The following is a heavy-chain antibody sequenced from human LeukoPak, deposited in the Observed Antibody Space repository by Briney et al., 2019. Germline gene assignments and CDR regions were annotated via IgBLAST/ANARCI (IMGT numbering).Heavy chain of an antibody. Sequence: SETLSLTCTVSGGSLSSYYWSWIRQPPGKGLEWIGYIYYSGSTNYNPSLKSRVTISVDTSKNQFSLKLSSVTAADTAVYYCAMTSYRGPYNWFDPWGQGTLVTVSS. CDR3: AMTSYRGPYNWFDP. D-gene: IGHD1-26*01. J-gene: IGHJ5*02. V-gene: IGHV4-59*08. CDR2: IYYSGST. CDR1: GGSLSSYY.